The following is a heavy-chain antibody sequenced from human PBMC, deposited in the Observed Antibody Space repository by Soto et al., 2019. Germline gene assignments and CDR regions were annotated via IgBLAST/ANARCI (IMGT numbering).Heavy chain of an antibody. J-gene: IGHJ5*02. CDR3: AKWFTGDDFWSGYSEHWFDP. CDR2: ISGSGGST. V-gene: IGHV3-23*01. CDR1: GFTFSSYA. D-gene: IGHD3-3*01. Sequence: GGSLRLSCAASGFTFSSYAMSWVRQAPGKGLEWVSAISGSGGSTYYADSVKGRFTISRDNSKNTLYLQMKSLIAEDTAVYYCAKWFTGDDFWSGYSEHWFDPWGQGTLVTVSS.